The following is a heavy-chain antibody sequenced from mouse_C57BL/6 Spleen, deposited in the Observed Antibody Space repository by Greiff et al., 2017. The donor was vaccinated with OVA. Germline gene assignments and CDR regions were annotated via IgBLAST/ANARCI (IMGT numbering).Heavy chain of an antibody. D-gene: IGHD2-1*01. V-gene: IGHV1-55*01. CDR2: IYPGSGST. Sequence: VQLQQPGAELVKPGASVKLSCKASGYTFTSYWITWVKQRPGQGLEWIGDIYPGSGSTNYNEKFKSKATLTVDTSSSTAYMQLSSLTSEDSAVYYCAREGNYPYAMDYWGQGTSVTVSS. CDR3: AREGNYPYAMDY. CDR1: GYTFTSYW. J-gene: IGHJ4*01.